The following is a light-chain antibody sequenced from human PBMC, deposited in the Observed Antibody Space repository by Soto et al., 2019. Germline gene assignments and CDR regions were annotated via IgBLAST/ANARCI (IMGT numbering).Light chain of an antibody. Sequence: DVQMTQSPSSLSASVGDRVVITCRASQASSNFLAWYQQKPGKNPKLLIFAASTLQSGVPSRFSGSGSGTDFTLTISSLHPEDVATYYCQTYNSVPPTFGPGTKVDLK. CDR3: QTYNSVPPT. J-gene: IGKJ3*01. V-gene: IGKV1-27*01. CDR2: AAS. CDR1: QASSNF.